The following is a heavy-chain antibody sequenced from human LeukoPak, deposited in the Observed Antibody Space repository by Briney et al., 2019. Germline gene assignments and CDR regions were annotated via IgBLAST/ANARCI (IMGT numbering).Heavy chain of an antibody. V-gene: IGHV1-2*02. CDR3: ARVAAAGTGGVDY. J-gene: IGHJ4*02. D-gene: IGHD6-13*01. CDR1: GYTFTGYY. Sequence: GASVKVSCTASGYTFTGYYMHWVRQAPGQGLDWMGWINPNSGGTNYAQKFQVRVTMTRDTSISTAYMELSRLRSDNTAVYYCARVAAAGTGGVDYWGQGTLVTVSS. CDR2: INPNSGGT.